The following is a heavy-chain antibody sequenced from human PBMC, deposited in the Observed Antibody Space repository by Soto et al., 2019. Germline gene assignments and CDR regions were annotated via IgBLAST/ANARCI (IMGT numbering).Heavy chain of an antibody. CDR3: AKNQGVELVPLATVDWFDP. CDR1: GFSFENFG. D-gene: IGHD1-26*01. CDR2: ISGSGFKK. J-gene: IGHJ5*02. V-gene: IGHV3-23*01. Sequence: GGSMRLSCAASGFSFENFGMSWVRQAPGKGLEWISSISGSGFKKYYADSVKGRFTISRDNSKSTVYLELNNLSAEDTAVYHCAKNQGVELVPLATVDWFDPWGQGSVVTVSS.